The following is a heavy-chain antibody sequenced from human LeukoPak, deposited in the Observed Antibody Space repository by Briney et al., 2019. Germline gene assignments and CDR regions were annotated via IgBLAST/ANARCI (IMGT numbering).Heavy chain of an antibody. Sequence: SETLSLTCTVSGGSISSYYWSWIRQPPGKGLEWIGYIYYSGSTNYNPSLKSRVTISVDTSKNHFSLKLSSVTAADTAIYYCARKPIFASGRHWYYFDNWGQGTLVTVSS. CDR1: GGSISSYY. V-gene: IGHV4-59*01. CDR3: ARKPIFASGRHWYYFDN. D-gene: IGHD3-10*01. J-gene: IGHJ4*02. CDR2: IYYSGST.